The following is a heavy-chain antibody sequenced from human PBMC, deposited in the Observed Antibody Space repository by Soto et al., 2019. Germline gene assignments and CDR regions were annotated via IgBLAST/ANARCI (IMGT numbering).Heavy chain of an antibody. J-gene: IGHJ6*02. CDR1: GYMFHSYD. V-gene: IGHV1-8*01. CDR2: MNPNSGNT. D-gene: IGHD3-9*01. CDR3: ARGWLRYFDWLLPPDYYYYGMDV. Sequence: ASVKVSCKASGYMFHSYDINWVRQATGQGLEWMGWMNPNSGNTGYAQKFQGRVTMTRNTSISTAYMELSSLRSEDTAVYYCARGWLRYFDWLLPPDYYYYGMDVWGQGTTVTVSS.